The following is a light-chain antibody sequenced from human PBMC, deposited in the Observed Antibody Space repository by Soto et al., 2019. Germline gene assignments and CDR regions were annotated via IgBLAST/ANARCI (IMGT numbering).Light chain of an antibody. CDR1: GSNIGRNT. V-gene: IGLV1-44*01. CDR3: AAWDDSLNGWV. Sequence: QPVLTQPPSASGTPGQRVTISCSGSGSNIGRNTVNWYQQLPGTAPKLLIYSNNQRPSGVPDRFSGSKSGTSVSLAISGLQSEDEDDYYCAAWDDSLNGWVFGGGTKLTVL. CDR2: SNN. J-gene: IGLJ3*02.